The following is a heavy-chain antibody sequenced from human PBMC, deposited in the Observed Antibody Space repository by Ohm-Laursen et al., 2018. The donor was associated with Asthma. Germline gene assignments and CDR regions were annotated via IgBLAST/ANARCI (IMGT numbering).Heavy chain of an antibody. CDR1: GFTFSSYA. Sequence: SLRLSCTASGFTFSSYAMHWVRQAPGKGLEWVAVISYGGSNKYYADSVKGRFTISRDNSKNTLYLQMNSLRAEDTAVYYCARDYSYYDFWSGYRPYYYYGMDVWGQGTTVTVSS. CDR3: ARDYSYYDFWSGYRPYYYYGMDV. V-gene: IGHV3-30-3*01. CDR2: ISYGGSNK. J-gene: IGHJ6*02. D-gene: IGHD3-3*01.